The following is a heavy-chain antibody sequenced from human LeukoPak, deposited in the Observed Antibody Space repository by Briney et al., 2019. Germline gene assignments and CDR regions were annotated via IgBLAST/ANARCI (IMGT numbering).Heavy chain of an antibody. CDR1: GYAFISYG. D-gene: IGHD2-21*02. Sequence: ASVKVSCKASGYAFISYGISWVRQAPGQGLEWMGWISGYNGNTNYAQNLQGRVTMTTDTSTSTAYMELRSLRSDDTAVYYCARGLGVVTAQSEQPKPRYFDLWGRGTQVTVSS. V-gene: IGHV1-18*01. CDR2: ISGYNGNT. J-gene: IGHJ2*01. CDR3: ARGLGVVTAQSEQPKPRYFDL.